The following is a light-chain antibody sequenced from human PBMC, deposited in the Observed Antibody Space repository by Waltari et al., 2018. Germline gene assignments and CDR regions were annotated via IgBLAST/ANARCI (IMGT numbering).Light chain of an antibody. Sequence: QSALTQPASVSGSPGQSITISCTGSSSDVGGDDSVSWYEDHPGQAPKVIFYDVNKRPSGVSDRFSVSKSGSTASLTISGLQAEDEATFYCSSQSTKNGVIFGGGTKVTVL. CDR3: SSQSTKNGVI. J-gene: IGLJ2*01. V-gene: IGLV2-14*03. CDR2: DVN. CDR1: SSDVGGDDS.